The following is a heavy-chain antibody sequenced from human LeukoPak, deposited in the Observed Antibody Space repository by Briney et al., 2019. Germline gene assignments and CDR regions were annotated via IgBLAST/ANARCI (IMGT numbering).Heavy chain of an antibody. CDR1: GFTFSGYA. CDR3: AKARTAMVTIFDY. D-gene: IGHD5-18*01. Sequence: GGSLSLSCAASGFTFSGYAMSWVRQAPGKGLEWVSAISGSGGSTYYADSVKGRFTISRDNSKNTLYLQMNSLRAEDTAVYYCAKARTAMVTIFDYWGQRTLVTVSS. CDR2: ISGSGGST. V-gene: IGHV3-23*01. J-gene: IGHJ4*02.